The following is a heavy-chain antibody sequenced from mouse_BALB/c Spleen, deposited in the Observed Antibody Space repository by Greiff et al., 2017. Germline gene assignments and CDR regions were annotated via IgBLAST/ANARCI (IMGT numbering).Heavy chain of an antibody. CDR3: ARGKYGNSWYFDV. D-gene: IGHD2-10*02. Sequence: EVQLQESGPGLVKPSQSLSLTCSVTGYSITSGYYWNWIRQFPGNKLEWMGYISYDGSNNYNPSLKNRISITRDTSKNQFFLKLNSVTTEDTATYYCARGKYGNSWYFDVWGAGTTVTVSS. CDR1: GYSITSGYY. V-gene: IGHV3-6*02. CDR2: ISYDGSN. J-gene: IGHJ1*01.